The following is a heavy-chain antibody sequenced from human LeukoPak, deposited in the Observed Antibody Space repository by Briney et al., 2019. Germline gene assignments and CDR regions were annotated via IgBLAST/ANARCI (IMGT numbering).Heavy chain of an antibody. V-gene: IGHV3-23*01. CDR3: VCRAPGYCRSDSCPDF. D-gene: IGHD2-2*01. CDR1: GFTFSSYA. CDR2: ISTSGSST. Sequence: GGSLRLSCAASGFTFSSYAMSWVRQAPGKGPEWVSGISTSGSSTYYTDSVKGRFTISRDNSKNTMYLQMDSLRADDTAVYYCVCRAPGYCRSDSCPDFWGQGTLVTVSS. J-gene: IGHJ4*02.